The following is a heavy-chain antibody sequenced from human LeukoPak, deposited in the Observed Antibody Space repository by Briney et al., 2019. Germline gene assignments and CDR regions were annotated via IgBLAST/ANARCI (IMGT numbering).Heavy chain of an antibody. CDR3: ARATDYYDSSGYYDY. Sequence: ASVKVSCKASGYTFTSYGISWVRLAPGQGLEWMGWISAYNGNTNYAQKLQGRVTMTTDTSTSTAYMELRSLRSDDTAVYYCARATDYYDSSGYYDYWGQGTLVTVSS. J-gene: IGHJ4*02. D-gene: IGHD3-22*01. CDR2: ISAYNGNT. CDR1: GYTFTSYG. V-gene: IGHV1-18*01.